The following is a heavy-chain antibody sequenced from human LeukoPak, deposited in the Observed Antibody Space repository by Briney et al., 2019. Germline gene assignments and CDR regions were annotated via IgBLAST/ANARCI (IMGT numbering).Heavy chain of an antibody. D-gene: IGHD2-2*01. CDR2: INHSGST. Sequence: SQTLSLTCTVSGGSISSGASDWGWIRQHPKRGLEWVGYINHSGSTYYNPSLGSRVTMSVDTSKNQFSLKLSSVTAADTAVYYCARTQVVPAAKVDRVWFDPWGQGTLVTVSS. CDR3: ARTQVVPAAKVDRVWFDP. J-gene: IGHJ5*02. CDR1: GGSISSGASD. V-gene: IGHV4-31*03.